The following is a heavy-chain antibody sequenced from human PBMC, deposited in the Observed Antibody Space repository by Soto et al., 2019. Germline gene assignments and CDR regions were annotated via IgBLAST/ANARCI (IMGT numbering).Heavy chain of an antibody. Sequence: GGSLRLSCAASGFTFSSYSMNWVRQAPGKGLEWVSYISSSSSTIYYADSVKGRFTISRDNAKNSLYLQMNSLRDEDTAVYYCARGRESPCGGDCFGFDAFDIWGQGTMVTVSS. J-gene: IGHJ3*02. CDR2: ISSSSSTI. V-gene: IGHV3-48*02. D-gene: IGHD2-21*02. CDR3: ARGRESPCGGDCFGFDAFDI. CDR1: GFTFSSYS.